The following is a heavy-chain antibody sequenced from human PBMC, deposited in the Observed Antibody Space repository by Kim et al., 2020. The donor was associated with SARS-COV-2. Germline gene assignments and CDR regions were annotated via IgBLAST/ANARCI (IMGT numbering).Heavy chain of an antibody. CDR2: INPSSGST. J-gene: IGHJ6*04. CDR1: GYTLTSYY. D-gene: IGHD5-12*01. CDR3: ARDLTTTDGYMDSYYGMDG. V-gene: IGHV1-46*01. Sequence: ASVKVSCKASGYTLTSYYMHWVRQAPGQGLEWMGIINPSSGSTSYTQKFQGRVTMTRDTSTSTVYMELSSLRSEDTAVYYCARDLTTTDGYMDSYYGMDGWGEGTTDTVSS.